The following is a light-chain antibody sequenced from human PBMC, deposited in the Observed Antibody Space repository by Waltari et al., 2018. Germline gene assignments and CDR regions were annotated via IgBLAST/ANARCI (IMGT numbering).Light chain of an antibody. CDR3: CSYAGSYTYV. Sequence: QSALTQPRSVSGSPGQSVTISGTGTSSNVGTYKYVSWYQQHPGKAPRHIIYDVYKPPSGVPDRFSGSKSGNTASLTISGLQAEDEADYYCCSYAGSYTYVFGSVTEVTVL. CDR2: DVY. V-gene: IGLV2-11*01. J-gene: IGLJ1*01. CDR1: SSNVGTYKY.